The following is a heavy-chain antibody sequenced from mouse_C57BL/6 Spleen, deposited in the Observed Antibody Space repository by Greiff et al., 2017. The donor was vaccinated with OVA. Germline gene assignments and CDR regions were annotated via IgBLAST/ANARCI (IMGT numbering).Heavy chain of an antibody. D-gene: IGHD2-4*01. CDR1: GYTFTSYW. J-gene: IGHJ4*01. Sequence: VKLQQPGAELVKPGASVKLSCKASGYTFTSYWMHWVKQRPGRGLEWIGRIDPNSGGTKYNEKFKSKATLTVDKPSSTAYMQLSSLTSDDSAVYYCAIGYDYDADPSPAMDYWGQGTSVTVSS. CDR2: IDPNSGGT. V-gene: IGHV1-72*01. CDR3: AIGYDYDADPSPAMDY.